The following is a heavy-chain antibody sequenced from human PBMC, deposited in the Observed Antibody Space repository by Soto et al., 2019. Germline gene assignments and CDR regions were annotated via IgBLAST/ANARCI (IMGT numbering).Heavy chain of an antibody. J-gene: IGHJ6*04. CDR2: IDNAGTDS. D-gene: IGHD3-10*01. CDR1: GFTLSGRS. CDR3: ARGWFGPDV. Sequence: EVQLVESGGGLVQPGGSLRLSCAASGFTLSGRSMHWVRQAPGKGLVWVSGIDNAGTDSTYADSVKGRFTSSRDNAKNMLYLQMNRVRVEDTAVYYCARGWFGPDVWGKGTTVTVSS. V-gene: IGHV3-74*01.